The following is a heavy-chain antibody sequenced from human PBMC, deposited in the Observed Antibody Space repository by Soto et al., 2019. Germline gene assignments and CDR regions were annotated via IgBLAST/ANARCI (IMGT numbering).Heavy chain of an antibody. V-gene: IGHV3-23*01. J-gene: IGHJ4*02. CDR3: AKGLRYFDYFDY. Sequence: EVQLLESGGGLVQPGGSLRLSCAASGFTFSSYAMGWVRQAPGKGLEWVSSISVSGGSTYYADSVKGRFTISRDNSKNTLYLQVNSLRAEDTAIYYCAKGLRYFDYFDYWGQGTLVTVSS. CDR1: GFTFSSYA. CDR2: ISVSGGST. D-gene: IGHD3-9*01.